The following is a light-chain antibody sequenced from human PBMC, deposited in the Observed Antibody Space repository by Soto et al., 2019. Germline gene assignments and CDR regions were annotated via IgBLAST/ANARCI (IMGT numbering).Light chain of an antibody. J-gene: IGLJ1*01. Sequence: QSVLTQPASVSGSPGQSIAISCTGTSSDVGGYNYVSWYQQHPGKAPKLMIYDVSNRPSGISTRFSGSKSGNAASLTISRLHAEDEADYYCCSYTTSSTYVFGTGTKLTVL. CDR3: CSYTTSSTYV. CDR2: DVS. V-gene: IGLV2-14*03. CDR1: SSDVGGYNY.